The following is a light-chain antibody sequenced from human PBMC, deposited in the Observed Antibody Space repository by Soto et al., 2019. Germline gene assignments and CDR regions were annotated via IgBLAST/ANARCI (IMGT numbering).Light chain of an antibody. CDR2: DAS. CDR3: QQRSNWPRVT. J-gene: IGKJ3*01. Sequence: EMVVTQSPATLSVSPGERATLSCRASQSVRSYLAWYQQKPGQAPRLLIYDASNRATGIPARFSGSGSGTDFTLTISSLEPEDFAVYYCQQRSNWPRVTFGPGTKVDI. V-gene: IGKV3-11*01. CDR1: QSVRSY.